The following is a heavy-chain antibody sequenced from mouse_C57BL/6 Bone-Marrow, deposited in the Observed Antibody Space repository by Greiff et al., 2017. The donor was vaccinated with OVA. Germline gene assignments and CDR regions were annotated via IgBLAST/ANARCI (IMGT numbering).Heavy chain of an antibody. D-gene: IGHD1-1*01. CDR3: AGFPYYYGPFYAMDY. Sequence: QVQLQQSGPGLVAPSQSLSITCTVSGFSLTSYAISWVRQPPGKGLEWLGVIWTGGGTNYNSALKSRLSISKDNSKSQVFLKMNSLQTDDTARYYCAGFPYYYGPFYAMDYWGQGTSVTVSS. CDR2: IWTGGGT. CDR1: GFSLTSYA. V-gene: IGHV2-9-1*01. J-gene: IGHJ4*01.